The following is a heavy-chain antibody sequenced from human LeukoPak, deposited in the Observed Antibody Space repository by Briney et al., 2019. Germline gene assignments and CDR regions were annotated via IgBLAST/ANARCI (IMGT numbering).Heavy chain of an antibody. Sequence: GGSLRLSCAASGFTFSSYGMHWVRQAPGKGLEWVAVIWYDGSNKYYADSVKGRFTISRDNAKNSLYLQMNSLRAEDTALYYCAKDIASSGWIYWGQGTLVTVSS. V-gene: IGHV3-33*03. J-gene: IGHJ4*02. CDR1: GFTFSSYG. CDR3: AKDIASSGWIY. D-gene: IGHD6-19*01. CDR2: IWYDGSNK.